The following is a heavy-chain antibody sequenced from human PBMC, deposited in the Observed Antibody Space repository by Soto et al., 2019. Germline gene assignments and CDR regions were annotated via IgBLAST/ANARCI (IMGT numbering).Heavy chain of an antibody. J-gene: IGHJ3*02. CDR3: TRVRLRGIQREHDAFDI. V-gene: IGHV3-73*01. Sequence: GGSLRLSCAASGFTFSGSAMHWVRQASGKGLEWVGRIRSKANSYATAYAASVKGRFTISRDDSKNTAYLQMNSLKTEDTAVYYCTRVRLRGIQREHDAFDIWGQGTMVTVSS. CDR1: GFTFSGSA. D-gene: IGHD3-10*01. CDR2: IRSKANSYAT.